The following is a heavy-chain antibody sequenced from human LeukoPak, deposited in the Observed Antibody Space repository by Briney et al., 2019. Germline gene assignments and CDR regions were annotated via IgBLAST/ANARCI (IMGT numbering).Heavy chain of an antibody. CDR3: ATDLAAVAGHYYYGMDV. Sequence: ASVKVSCTVSGYTLTELSMHWVGQAPGKGLAWMGGFDPEDGETIYAQKFQGRVTMTEDTSTDTAYMELSSLRSEDTAVYYCATDLAAVAGHYYYGMDVWGQGTTVTVSS. CDR2: FDPEDGET. V-gene: IGHV1-24*01. D-gene: IGHD6-19*01. CDR1: GYTLTELS. J-gene: IGHJ6*02.